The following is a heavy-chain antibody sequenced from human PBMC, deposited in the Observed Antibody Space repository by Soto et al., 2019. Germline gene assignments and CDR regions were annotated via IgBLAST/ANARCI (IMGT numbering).Heavy chain of an antibody. CDR3: ARGGILRFLEWLNWFDP. D-gene: IGHD3-3*01. CDR2: IYYSGST. Sequence: SETLSLTCTVSGGSVSSGSFYWSWIRQPPGKGLEWIGYIYYSGSTNYNPSLKSRVTISVDTSKNQFSLKLSSVTAADTAVYYCARGGILRFLEWLNWFDPWGQGTLVTVSS. CDR1: GGSVSSGSFY. V-gene: IGHV4-61*01. J-gene: IGHJ5*02.